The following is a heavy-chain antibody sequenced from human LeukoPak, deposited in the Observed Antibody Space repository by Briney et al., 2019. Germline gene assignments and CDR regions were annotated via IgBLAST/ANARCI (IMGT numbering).Heavy chain of an antibody. CDR1: GFIFGDFA. CDR2: ISGSGGST. V-gene: IGHV3-23*01. Sequence: GGSLRLPCTGSGFIFGDFAVNWVRQTPGKGLEWVSAISGSGGSTFYADSVKGRFTISRDNSKNTLYLQMNSLRAEDTAVYYCANGYDTEAFDIWGQGTMVTVSS. D-gene: IGHD5-18*01. CDR3: ANGYDTEAFDI. J-gene: IGHJ3*02.